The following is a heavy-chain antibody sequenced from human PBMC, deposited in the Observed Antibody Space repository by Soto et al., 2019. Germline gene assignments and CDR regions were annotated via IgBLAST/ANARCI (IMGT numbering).Heavy chain of an antibody. V-gene: IGHV1-18*01. J-gene: IGHJ5*02. CDR1: GYTFTSYG. CDR2: ISAYNGNT. D-gene: IGHD2-2*01. Sequence: GASVKVSWKASGYTFTSYGISWVRQAPGQGLEWMGWISAYNGNTNYAQKLQGRVTMTTDTSTSTAYMELRSLRSDDTAVYYCARDRQEVPAAIDVVAWFDPWGQGTLVTVSS. CDR3: ARDRQEVPAAIDVVAWFDP.